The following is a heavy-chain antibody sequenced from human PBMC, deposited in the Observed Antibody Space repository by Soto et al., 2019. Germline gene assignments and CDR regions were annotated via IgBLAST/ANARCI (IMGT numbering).Heavy chain of an antibody. V-gene: IGHV1-69*11. Sequence: QVHLVQSGTEVKKPGSSVKVSCKASGGTFSSSGFSWVRQAPGQGLEWMGMIVPSLDTTNYAQKFQARVTITADEVTRTAYMELRCLRSEDTAVYYCARWPQPRYTADPYSVDVWGQGTRVIVSS. CDR3: ARWPQPRYTADPYSVDV. CDR2: IVPSLDTT. CDR1: GGTFSSSG. D-gene: IGHD3-16*02. J-gene: IGHJ6*02.